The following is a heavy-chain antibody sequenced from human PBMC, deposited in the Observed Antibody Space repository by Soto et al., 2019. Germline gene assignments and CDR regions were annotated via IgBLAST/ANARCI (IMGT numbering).Heavy chain of an antibody. D-gene: IGHD3-10*01. Sequence: GASVKVSCKASGGTFSSYAISWVRQAPGQGLEWMGGIIPIFGTANYAQKFQGRVTITADESTSTAYMELSSLRSEDTAVYYCASRSYYYGSGSPFDYWGQGTLVTVSS. CDR2: IIPIFGTA. J-gene: IGHJ4*02. CDR1: GGTFSSYA. V-gene: IGHV1-69*13. CDR3: ASRSYYYGSGSPFDY.